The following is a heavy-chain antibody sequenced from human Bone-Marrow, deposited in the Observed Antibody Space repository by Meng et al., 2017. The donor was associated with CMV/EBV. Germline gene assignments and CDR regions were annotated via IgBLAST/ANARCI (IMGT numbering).Heavy chain of an antibody. J-gene: IGHJ5*02. CDR1: GGTFSSYA. CDR3: ARVEGGYSGSYSIWFDP. CDR2: IIPIFGTA. V-gene: IGHV1-69*05. D-gene: IGHD1-26*01. Sequence: VSCKASGGTFSSYAISWVRQAPGQGLEWMGGIIPIFGTANYAQKFQGRVTITTDESTSTAYMELSSLRSEDTAVYYCARVEGGYSGSYSIWFDPWGQGTLVTVSS.